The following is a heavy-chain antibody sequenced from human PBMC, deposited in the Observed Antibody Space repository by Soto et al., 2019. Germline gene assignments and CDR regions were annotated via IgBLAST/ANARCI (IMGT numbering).Heavy chain of an antibody. Sequence: GESLKISCMASGYNFLGYWIGWVRQMPGKGLEWMGRIAPADSYTNYSPSFHGHVTMSVDRSTSTAYLQWGSLKASDTAMYYCVRVPIGHSDDSGYSDSWGQGTQLTVSS. CDR1: GYNFLGYW. CDR2: IAPADSYT. J-gene: IGHJ5*01. V-gene: IGHV5-10-1*01. D-gene: IGHD3-22*01. CDR3: VRVPIGHSDDSGYSDS.